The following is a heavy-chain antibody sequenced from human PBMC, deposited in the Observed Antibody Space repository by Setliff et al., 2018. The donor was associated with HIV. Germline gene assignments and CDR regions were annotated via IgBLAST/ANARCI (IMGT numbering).Heavy chain of an antibody. CDR3: ARGLSFYDPGGFDY. J-gene: IGHJ4*02. Sequence: PSETLSLTCTVSGGSISSTSYYWGWIRQPPGKGLEWIGSIYHSGSTYYNPSLQSRVTISVDTSKNQFSLKLSSVTAANTAVYYCARGLSFYDPGGFDYWGQGTLVTVSS. D-gene: IGHD3-22*01. CDR2: IYHSGST. CDR1: GGSISSTSYY. V-gene: IGHV4-39*07.